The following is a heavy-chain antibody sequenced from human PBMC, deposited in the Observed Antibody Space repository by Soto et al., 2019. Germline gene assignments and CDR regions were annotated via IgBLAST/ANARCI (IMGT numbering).Heavy chain of an antibody. J-gene: IGHJ4*02. CDR2: MNPNTGNS. CDR3: ARGHPTLTRAFDY. Sequence: ASVKVSSKASGYTFTSYDIYWVRQATGQGLEWMGGMNPNTGNSGYAQKFQGRVTMNSDTSISTAHIELSSLRSEDPAVYYCARGHPTLTRAFDYWGQGTLVTVSS. V-gene: IGHV1-8*01. D-gene: IGHD4-17*01. CDR1: GYTFTSYD.